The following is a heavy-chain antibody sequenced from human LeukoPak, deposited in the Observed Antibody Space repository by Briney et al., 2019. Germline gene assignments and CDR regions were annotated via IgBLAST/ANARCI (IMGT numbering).Heavy chain of an antibody. CDR3: AKDRGCNSGEYFQN. J-gene: IGHJ1*01. D-gene: IGHD5-24*01. CDR2: ISGSGDTT. Sequence: PGGSLRLSCAASGFTFDDYAMHWVRQAPGKGLEWVSGISGSGDTTHYADSVKGRFTISRDNSKNTLYLQMNSLRPEDTAVYYCAKDRGCNSGEYFQNWGQGTLVTVSS. V-gene: IGHV3-23*01. CDR1: GFTFDDYA.